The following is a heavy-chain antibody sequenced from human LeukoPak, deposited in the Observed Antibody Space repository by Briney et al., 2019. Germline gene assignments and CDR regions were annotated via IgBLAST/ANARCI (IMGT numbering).Heavy chain of an antibody. V-gene: IGHV3-48*01. CDR1: GFTFSTYS. Sequence: GSLRLSCAGSGFTFSTYSMNWVRQAPGKGLEWVSYISTTTGTTYYADSVKGRFTISRDNAKNSLYLQMNSLRADDTAVYYCARDLVWFGEPKGYYNYMDVWGKGTTVTVSS. J-gene: IGHJ6*03. CDR2: ISTTTGTT. D-gene: IGHD3-10*01. CDR3: ARDLVWFGEPKGYYNYMDV.